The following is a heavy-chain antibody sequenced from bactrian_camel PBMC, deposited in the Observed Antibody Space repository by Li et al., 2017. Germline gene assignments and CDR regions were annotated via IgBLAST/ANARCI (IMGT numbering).Heavy chain of an antibody. D-gene: IGHD3*01. J-gene: IGHJ6*01. CDR2: ITWNGENT. Sequence: VQLVESGGGLVQARGSLRLSCTASRLTFRNFAMGWFRQAPGKERKGIVCITWNGENTFYTDSVKGRFTISRDNAKKVLYLQMTGLKPEDTAKYYCAQGGYDYCDASWFDNVRDFGWFGQGTQVTVS. CDR3: AQGGYDYCDASWFDNVRDFGW. CDR1: RLTFRNFA. V-gene: IGHV3S60*01.